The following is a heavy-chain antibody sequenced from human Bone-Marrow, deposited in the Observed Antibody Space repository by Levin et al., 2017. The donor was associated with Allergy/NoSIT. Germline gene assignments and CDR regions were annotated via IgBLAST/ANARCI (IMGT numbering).Heavy chain of an antibody. CDR3: ASINSSLEWFMDY. V-gene: IGHV4-39*01. J-gene: IGHJ4*02. D-gene: IGHD3-3*01. Sequence: SETLSLTCTVSGGSISSSSYYWGWIRQPPGKGLEWIGSIYYSGSTYYNPSLKSRVTISVDTSKNQFSLKLSSVTAADTAVYYCASINSSLEWFMDYWGQGTLVTVSS. CDR1: GGSISSSSYY. CDR2: IYYSGST.